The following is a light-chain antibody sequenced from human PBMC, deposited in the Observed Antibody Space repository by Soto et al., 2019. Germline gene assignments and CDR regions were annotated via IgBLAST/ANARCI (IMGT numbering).Light chain of an antibody. CDR3: TSYAGSNTPYV. V-gene: IGLV2-8*01. J-gene: IGLJ1*01. CDR2: EVT. Sequence: SALTQPPSASGSPGQSVTISCTGTSSDVGGYDYVSWYQQHPGKAPKLMIFEVTKRPPGVPNRFSGSKSGNTASLTVSGLQAEDEADYYCTSYAGSNTPYVFGTGTKVTVL. CDR1: SSDVGGYDY.